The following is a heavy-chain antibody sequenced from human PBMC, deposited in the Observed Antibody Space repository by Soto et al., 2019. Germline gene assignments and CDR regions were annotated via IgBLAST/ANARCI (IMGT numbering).Heavy chain of an antibody. Sequence: SETLSLTCTVSGGSISSYYWSWIRQPPGKGLESIGYIYHSGSTNYNPSLKSRVAISIDTSKNQFSLKLSSVTAADTAVYYCARTVRGVIPISIWASQGGFYYYMDVWGKGTTVTVS. CDR2: IYHSGST. CDR1: GGSISSYY. J-gene: IGHJ6*03. D-gene: IGHD3-10*01. CDR3: ARTVRGVIPISIWASQGGFYYYMDV. V-gene: IGHV4-59*08.